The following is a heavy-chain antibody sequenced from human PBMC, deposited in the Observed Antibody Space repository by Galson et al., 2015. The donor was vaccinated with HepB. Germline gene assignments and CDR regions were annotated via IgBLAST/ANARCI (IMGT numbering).Heavy chain of an antibody. CDR3: TRGELGYCSSTSCSVVGMDV. CDR2: ISYGGTT. J-gene: IGHJ6*02. CDR1: GFTFSTYA. Sequence: SLRLSCAASGFTFSTYAMHWVRQAPGKGLEWVAVISYGGTTEYAASVKGRFTISRDDSKSIAYLQMNSLKTEDTAVYYCTRGELGYCSSTSCSVVGMDVWGQGTTVTVSS. V-gene: IGHV3-49*04. D-gene: IGHD2-2*01.